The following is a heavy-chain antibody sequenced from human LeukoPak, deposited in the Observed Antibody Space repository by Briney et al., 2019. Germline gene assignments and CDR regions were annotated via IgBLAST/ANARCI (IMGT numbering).Heavy chain of an antibody. CDR3: ARGAGGYSSSSLYYYYMDV. CDR1: GGTFSSYA. D-gene: IGHD6-13*01. Sequence: SVKVSCKASGGTFSSYAISWVRQVPGQGLEWMGGIIPIFGTANYAQKFQGRVTITTDESTSTAYMELSSLRSEDTAVYYCARGAGGYSSSSLYYYYMDVWGKGTTVTVSS. J-gene: IGHJ6*03. V-gene: IGHV1-69*05. CDR2: IIPIFGTA.